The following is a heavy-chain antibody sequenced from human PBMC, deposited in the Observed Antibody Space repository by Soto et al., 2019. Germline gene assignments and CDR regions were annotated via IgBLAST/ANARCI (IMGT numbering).Heavy chain of an antibody. CDR2: IYHTGTT. D-gene: IGHD5-18*01. CDR3: ARVDSTMVLPFFDY. CDR1: GLSVNSTNFY. Sequence: SEILSLTCTVSGLSVNSTNFYGGWIRQPPGKGLEWIANIYHTGTTYYNPSLKSRVTISVDTSKNHFSLRLTSVTAADTAVYYCARVDSTMVLPFFDYWGQGTLVTVSS. V-gene: IGHV4-39*02. J-gene: IGHJ4*02.